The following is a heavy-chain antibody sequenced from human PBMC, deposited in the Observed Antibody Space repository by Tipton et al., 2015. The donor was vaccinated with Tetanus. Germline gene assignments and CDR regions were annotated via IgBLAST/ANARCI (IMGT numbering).Heavy chain of an antibody. CDR1: GFTFSSYS. V-gene: IGHV3-48*01. J-gene: IGHJ6*02. Sequence: SLRLSCAASGFTFSSYSMIWVRQAPGKGLEWVSYISSSSSTIYYADSVKGRFTISRDNAKNSLYLQMNSLRAEDTAVYYCARTRGYSYGYYYYYGMDVWGQGTTVTVSS. CDR2: ISSSSSTI. D-gene: IGHD5-18*01. CDR3: ARTRGYSYGYYYYYGMDV.